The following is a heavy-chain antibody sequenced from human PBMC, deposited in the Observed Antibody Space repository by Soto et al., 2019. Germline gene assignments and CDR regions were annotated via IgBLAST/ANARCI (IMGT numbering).Heavy chain of an antibody. CDR1: GFTFSGYA. J-gene: IGHJ3*02. V-gene: IGHV3-23*01. CDR2: VSARGRDT. Sequence: PGGSLRLSCAASGFTFSGYAMNWVRQAPGKGLEWVAGVSARGRDTSYADSVKGRFTISRDTSKDTLYLQMNSLRAEDTAVYYCAKDFQFNQPDAFDIWGQGTMVTVSS. CDR3: AKDFQFNQPDAFDI.